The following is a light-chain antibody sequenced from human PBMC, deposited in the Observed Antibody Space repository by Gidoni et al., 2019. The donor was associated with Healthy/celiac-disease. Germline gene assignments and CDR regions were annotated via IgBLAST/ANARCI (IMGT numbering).Light chain of an antibody. J-gene: IGKJ2*01. V-gene: IGKV3-15*01. CDR2: AAS. CDR3: QQNNNTRRFT. Sequence: EIEMTQSPATLSASLGDRATLTCRASQSISSYLAWYQQKPGQAPRLLIYAASTMASGIPARFSGSGSGTDFTLTISSLQPEDFAAYYCQQNNNTRRFTFXPXTKLEIK. CDR1: QSISSY.